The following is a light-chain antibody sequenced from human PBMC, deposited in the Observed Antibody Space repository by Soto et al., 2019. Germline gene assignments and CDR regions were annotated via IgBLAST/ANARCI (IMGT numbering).Light chain of an antibody. CDR1: SSNIGAGYD. V-gene: IGLV1-40*01. CDR2: GNN. J-gene: IGLJ1*01. CDR3: QSYDSRLSGLV. Sequence: QSVLTQPPSVSGAPGQRVTISCTGSSSNIGAGYDVHWYQQLPGTAPKLLIYGNNNRPSGVPDRFSGSKSGTSASLAITGLQAEDEADYYCQSYDSRLSGLVFGTGTKLTVL.